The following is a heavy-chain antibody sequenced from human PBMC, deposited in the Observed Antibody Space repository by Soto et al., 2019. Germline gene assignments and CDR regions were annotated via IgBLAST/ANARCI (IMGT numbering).Heavy chain of an antibody. J-gene: IGHJ4*02. D-gene: IGHD3-10*01. V-gene: IGHV3-30*18. CDR2: ISYDGSIT. Sequence: QVQLVESGGGVVQPGRSLRLSCAASGFTFSTYGMHWVRQAPGKGLEWVAVISYDGSITHYADSLKGRFTISRDNSKNTLFLQIYSLSAEDTAVYYWAKDLFMAPDVTAIHHYWGQGTLVTVSS. CDR3: AKDLFMAPDVTAIHHY. CDR1: GFTFSTYG.